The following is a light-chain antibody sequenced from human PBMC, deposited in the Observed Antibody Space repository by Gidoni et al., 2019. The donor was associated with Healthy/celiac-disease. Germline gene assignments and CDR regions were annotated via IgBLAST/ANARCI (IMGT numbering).Light chain of an antibody. CDR3: QQYNNWPPWT. CDR1: QSVSSN. Sequence: EIVMTQSPSTLSVSPGERATLSCRPSQSVSSNLAWYQQKPGQAPRLLIYGASTRATGIPARFSGSGSGKEFTLTISSLQSEDFAVYYCQQYNNWPPWTFXQXTKVEIK. V-gene: IGKV3-15*01. CDR2: GAS. J-gene: IGKJ1*01.